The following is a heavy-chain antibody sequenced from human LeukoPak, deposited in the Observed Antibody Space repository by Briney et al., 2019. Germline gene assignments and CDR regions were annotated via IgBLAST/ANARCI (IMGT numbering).Heavy chain of an antibody. CDR3: ARGPISSWYYYYYMDV. J-gene: IGHJ6*03. D-gene: IGHD6-13*01. V-gene: IGHV1-8*03. CDR2: MNPNSGNT. CDR1: GYTFTSYD. Sequence: ASVKVSCKASGYTFTSYDINWVRQATGQGLEWMGWMNPNSGNTGYAQKFQGRVTITRNTSISTAYMELSSLRSEDTAVYYCARGPISSWYYYYYMDVWGKGTTVTVSS.